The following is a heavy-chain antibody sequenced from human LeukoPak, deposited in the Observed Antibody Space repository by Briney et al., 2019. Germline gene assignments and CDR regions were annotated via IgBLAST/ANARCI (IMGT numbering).Heavy chain of an antibody. V-gene: IGHV3-30*02. CDR3: SKYCCSTSCSAAFDI. CDR1: GFTFSSYG. CDR2: IRYDGSNK. Sequence: PGGSLRLSCAASGFTFSSYGMHWVRQAPGKGLEWVAFIRYDGSNKYYADSVKGRFTISRDNSKNTLYLQMNILRAEDAAVYYCSKYCCSTSCSAAFDIWGQGKKVTVSS. J-gene: IGHJ3*02. D-gene: IGHD2-2*01.